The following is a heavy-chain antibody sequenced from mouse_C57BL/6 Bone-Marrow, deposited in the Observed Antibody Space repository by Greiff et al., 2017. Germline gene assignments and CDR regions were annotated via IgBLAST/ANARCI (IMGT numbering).Heavy chain of an antibody. V-gene: IGHV1-80*01. Sequence: VQLQQSGAELVQPGASVKISCKVSGYAFSTYWMNWVKQRPGKGLEWIGQIYPGAGANNSNGKFKGKAILTADKSSSTAYMQLISLTSEDSAVYFWARDCDSFDDWGQGTTLTGSS. CDR1: GYAFSTYW. J-gene: IGHJ2*01. CDR2: IYPGAGAN. CDR3: ARDCDSFDD.